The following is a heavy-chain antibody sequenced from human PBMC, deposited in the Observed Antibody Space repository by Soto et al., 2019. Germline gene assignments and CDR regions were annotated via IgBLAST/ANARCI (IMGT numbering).Heavy chain of an antibody. CDR3: ARVPIAAADGGMDV. CDR2: ISSSSSYI. J-gene: IGHJ6*02. Sequence: PGESLKISCKGSGYSFTSYWIGWVRQAPGKGLEWVSSISSSSSYIYYADSVKGRFTISRDNAKNSLYLQMNSLRAEDTAVYYCARVPIAAADGGMDVWGQGTTVTVSS. V-gene: IGHV3-21*01. D-gene: IGHD6-13*01. CDR1: GYSFTSYW.